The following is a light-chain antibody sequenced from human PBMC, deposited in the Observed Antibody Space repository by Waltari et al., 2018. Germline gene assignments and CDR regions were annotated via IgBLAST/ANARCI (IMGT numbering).Light chain of an antibody. Sequence: QSVLTQPPSASGTPGERVTIPCSGSRYKIGDNAVNSYQHLPGAAPELLLYTDNPRPAGVPARFSGSKSCTSASLGISGLQSEDEATYYCAAWDDSVNGYVFGSGTEVTVL. V-gene: IGLV1-44*01. J-gene: IGLJ1*01. CDR1: RYKIGDNA. CDR3: AAWDDSVNGYV. CDR2: TDN.